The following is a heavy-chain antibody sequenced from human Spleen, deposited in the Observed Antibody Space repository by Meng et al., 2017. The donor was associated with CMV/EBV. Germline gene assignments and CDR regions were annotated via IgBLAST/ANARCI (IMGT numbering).Heavy chain of an antibody. CDR2: IRSKAYGGTR. V-gene: IGHV3-49*04. Sequence: GESLKISCTASGFTFGDYAMSWVRQAPGKGLEWVGFIRSKAYGGTREYAASVKGRLTISRDDSKSIAYLQMNSLKTEDTAVYYCTSDTRNSYWYFDLWGRGTLVTVSS. J-gene: IGHJ2*01. CDR3: TSDTRNSYWYFDL. D-gene: IGHD1-26*01. CDR1: GFTFGDYA.